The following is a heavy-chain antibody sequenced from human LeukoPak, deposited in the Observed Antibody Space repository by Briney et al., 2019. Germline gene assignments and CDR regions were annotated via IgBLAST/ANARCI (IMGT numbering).Heavy chain of an antibody. CDR3: ARGGDYGDLRYFDY. Sequence: ASETLSLTCTVSGGSINNYYWSWIRQPPGKGLEWIGYIYYRGSTNYNPSLKSRVTFPVDTSKNKFSRKLNSVTAADTAVYYCARGGDYGDLRYFDYWGQGTLVTVSS. CDR2: IYYRGST. V-gene: IGHV4-59*01. J-gene: IGHJ4*02. CDR1: GGSINNYY. D-gene: IGHD4-17*01.